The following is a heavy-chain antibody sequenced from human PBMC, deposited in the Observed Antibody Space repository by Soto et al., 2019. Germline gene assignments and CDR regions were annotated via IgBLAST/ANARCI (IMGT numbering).Heavy chain of an antibody. CDR3: ARVSVVMRVGHYCSGRDV. CDR2: IIPIFGTA. CDR1: GGTFSSYA. Sequence: QVQLVQSGAEVKKPGSSVKVSCKASGGTFSSYAISWVRQAPGQGLEWMGGIIPIFGTANYAQKFQGRVTMTGDEPASKAYMEVGSLRSGDAAVYYGARVSVVMRVGHYCSGRDVWGQGTRVPVSS. V-gene: IGHV1-69*01. D-gene: IGHD3-22*01. J-gene: IGHJ6*02.